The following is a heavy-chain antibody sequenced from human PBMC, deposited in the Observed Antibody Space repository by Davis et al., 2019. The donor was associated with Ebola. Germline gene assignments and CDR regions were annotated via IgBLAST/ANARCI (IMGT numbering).Heavy chain of an antibody. V-gene: IGHV1-18*01. CDR2: ISAFSGNT. J-gene: IGHJ4*02. CDR1: GYTFTSYG. CDR3: ARRDYGDYGAF. D-gene: IGHD4-17*01. Sequence: AASVKVSCKASGYTFTSYGISWVRQAPEQGLEWMGWISAFSGNTNYAQKLQGRVTMTTDTSTSTAYMELRSLRSDDTAVYYCARRDYGDYGAFWGQGTLVTVSS.